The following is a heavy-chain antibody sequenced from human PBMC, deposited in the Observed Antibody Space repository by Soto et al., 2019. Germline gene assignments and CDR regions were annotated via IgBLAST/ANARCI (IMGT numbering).Heavy chain of an antibody. Sequence: GGSLRLSCAASRFTFGSYGMHWVRQAPGKGLEWVAGISYDGSKKYYGESVKGRFTISSDNSKNTLYLQMNSLRVEDTAVYYCAKAIENYSTGYYKPFYYFGVDVWGQGTTVTVS. CDR2: ISYDGSKK. V-gene: IGHV3-30*18. J-gene: IGHJ6*02. CDR1: RFTFGSYG. CDR3: AKAIENYSTGYYKPFYYFGVDV. D-gene: IGHD3-22*01.